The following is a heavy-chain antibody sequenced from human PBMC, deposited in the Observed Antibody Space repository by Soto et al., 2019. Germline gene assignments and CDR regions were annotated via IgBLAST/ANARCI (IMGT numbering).Heavy chain of an antibody. Sequence: SETLSLTCTVSGGSISSSSYYWGWIRQPPGKGLEWIGSIYYSGSTYYNPSLKNRVTISVDTSKNQFSLKLSSVTAADTAVYYCARGRQAWIQLWLPPIDYWGQGTLVTVSS. V-gene: IGHV4-39*01. CDR2: IYYSGST. CDR3: ARGRQAWIQLWLPPIDY. CDR1: GGSISSSSYY. J-gene: IGHJ4*02. D-gene: IGHD5-18*01.